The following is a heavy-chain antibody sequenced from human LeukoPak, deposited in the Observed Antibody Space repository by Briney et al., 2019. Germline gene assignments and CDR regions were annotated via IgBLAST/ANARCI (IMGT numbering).Heavy chain of an antibody. Sequence: PSETLSLTCAVYGGSFSGYYWSWIRQPPGEGLEWIGEINHSGSTNYNPSLKSRVTISVDTSKNQFSLKLSSVTAADTAVYYCARAPYYYDSSGYYPLPYYYYGMDVWGQGTTVTVSS. D-gene: IGHD3-22*01. J-gene: IGHJ6*02. CDR2: INHSGST. CDR1: GGSFSGYY. V-gene: IGHV4-34*01. CDR3: ARAPYYYDSSGYYPLPYYYYGMDV.